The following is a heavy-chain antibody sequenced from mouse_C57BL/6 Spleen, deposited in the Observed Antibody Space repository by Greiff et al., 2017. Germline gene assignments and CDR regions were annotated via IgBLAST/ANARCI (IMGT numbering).Heavy chain of an antibody. Sequence: EVKLVESGGDLVKPGGSLKLSCAASGFTFSSYGMSWVRQTPDKRLEWVATISSGGSYTYYPDSVKGRFTISRDNAKNTLYLQMSSLKSEDTAMYYCARHGEGYAMDYWSQGTSGTVSS. J-gene: IGHJ4*01. CDR1: GFTFSSYG. CDR3: ARHGEGYAMDY. V-gene: IGHV5-6*01. CDR2: ISSGGSYT.